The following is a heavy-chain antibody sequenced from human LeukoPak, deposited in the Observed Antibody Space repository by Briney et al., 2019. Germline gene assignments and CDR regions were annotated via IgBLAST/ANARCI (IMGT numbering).Heavy chain of an antibody. V-gene: IGHV1-69*04. J-gene: IGHJ6*02. Sequence: SVKLSCKASGGTFSSYAISWVRQAPGQGLEWLGRIIPILGIANYAQKFQGRVTITADKSTSTAYMELSSLSSEDTAVYYCATPVVVVAATLVGYYYGMDVWGQGTTVTVSS. CDR2: IIPILGIA. CDR1: GGTFSSYA. CDR3: ATPVVVVAATLVGYYYGMDV. D-gene: IGHD2-15*01.